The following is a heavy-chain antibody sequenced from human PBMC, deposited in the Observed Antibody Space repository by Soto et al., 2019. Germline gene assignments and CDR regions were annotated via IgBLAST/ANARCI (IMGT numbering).Heavy chain of an antibody. CDR2: ISGSGGST. CDR1: GFTFSSYA. J-gene: IGHJ4*02. Sequence: GSLRLSCAASGFTFSSYAMSWVRQAPGKGLEWVSAISGSGGSTYYADSVKGRFTISRDNSKNTLYLQMNSLRAEDTAVYYCAKSIDDFWSGYYNYWGQGTLVTVSS. V-gene: IGHV3-23*01. D-gene: IGHD3-3*01. CDR3: AKSIDDFWSGYYNY.